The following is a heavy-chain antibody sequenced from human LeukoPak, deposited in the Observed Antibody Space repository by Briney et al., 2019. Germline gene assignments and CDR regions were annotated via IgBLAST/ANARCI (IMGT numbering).Heavy chain of an antibody. D-gene: IGHD1-26*01. V-gene: IGHV3-23*01. CDR3: AKVDVGATFYFEK. J-gene: IGHJ4*02. CDR1: GFTFSTYA. CDR2: SDVSGGSA. Sequence: GGSLRLSCASSGFTFSTYAMTWVRQAPGKGLEWVSGSDVSGGSAFYADSVGGRFTISRDNFKNTLFLQMNSLRADDTAVYYCAKVDVGATFYFEKWGQGTLVTVAS.